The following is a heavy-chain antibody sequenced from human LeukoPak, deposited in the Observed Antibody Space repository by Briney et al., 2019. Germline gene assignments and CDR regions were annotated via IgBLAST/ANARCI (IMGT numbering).Heavy chain of an antibody. CDR3: AKSSRLHLLLWFGEF. CDR2: ISYDGSNK. J-gene: IGHJ4*02. CDR1: GFTFSSYG. Sequence: GGSLRLSCAASGFTFSSYGMHWVRRAPGKGLEWVAVISYDGSNKYYADSVKGRFTISRDNSKNTLYLQMNSLRAEDTAVYYCAKSSRLHLLLWFGEFWGQGTLVTVSS. V-gene: IGHV3-30*18. D-gene: IGHD3-10*01.